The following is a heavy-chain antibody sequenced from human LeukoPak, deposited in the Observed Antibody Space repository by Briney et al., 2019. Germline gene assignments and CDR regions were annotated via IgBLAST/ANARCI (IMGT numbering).Heavy chain of an antibody. J-gene: IGHJ4*02. V-gene: IGHV4-4*07. CDR2: IYSTGST. CDR1: GGSISNY. Sequence: SETLSLTCTVSGGSISNYWSWIRQPAGKGLEWIGRIYSTGSTNYNPSLKSRVAMSVDTSKNQFSLRLRSVTAADTAVYYCARQTASAGTAGFDFWGQGALVTVSS. D-gene: IGHD6-13*01. CDR3: ARQTASAGTAGFDF.